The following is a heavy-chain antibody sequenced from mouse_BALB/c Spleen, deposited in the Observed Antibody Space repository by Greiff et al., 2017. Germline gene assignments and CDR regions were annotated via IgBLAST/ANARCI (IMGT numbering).Heavy chain of an antibody. D-gene: IGHD1-2*01. V-gene: IGHV14-3*02. CDR2: IDPANGNT. J-gene: IGHJ3*01. CDR3: ASGTITTASWFAY. Sequence: VQLQQSGAELVKPGASVKLSCTASGFNIKDTYMHWVKQRPEQGLEWIGRIDPANGNTKYDPKFQGKATITADTSSNTAYLQLSSLTSEDTAVYYCASGTITTASWFAYWGQGTLVTVSA. CDR1: GFNIKDTY.